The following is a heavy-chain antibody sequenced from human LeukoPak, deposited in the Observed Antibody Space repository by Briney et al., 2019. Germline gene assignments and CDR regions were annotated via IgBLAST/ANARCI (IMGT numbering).Heavy chain of an antibody. V-gene: IGHV4-34*01. Sequence: SETLSLTCAVYGGSFSGYYWSWIRQPPGKGLEWIGEINHSGSTNYNPSLKSRVTISVDTSKNQFSLKLSSVTAADTAVYYCARARGCFSTSCLNWFDPWGQGTLVTVSS. CDR3: ARARGCFSTSCLNWFDP. CDR2: INHSGST. D-gene: IGHD2-2*01. CDR1: GGSFSGYY. J-gene: IGHJ5*02.